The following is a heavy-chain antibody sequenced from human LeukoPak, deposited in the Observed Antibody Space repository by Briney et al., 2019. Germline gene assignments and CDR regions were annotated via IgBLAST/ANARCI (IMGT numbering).Heavy chain of an antibody. Sequence: GGSLRLSCAASGFSFSDYGMDWVRQAPGKGLEWVAVITDDGSDKYYTDPVKGRFSISRDNSKNTLYLQMNSLRPEDTAIYYCAKVGGRSWFYFDNWGQGTVVTVSS. J-gene: IGHJ4*02. CDR1: GFSFSDYG. CDR3: AKVGGRSWFYFDN. V-gene: IGHV3-30*18. CDR2: ITDDGSDK. D-gene: IGHD6-13*01.